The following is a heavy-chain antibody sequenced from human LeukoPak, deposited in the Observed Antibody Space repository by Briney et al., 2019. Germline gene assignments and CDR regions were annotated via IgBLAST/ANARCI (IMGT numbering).Heavy chain of an antibody. CDR2: IRSKAYGGTT. Sequence: GRSLRLSCTASGFTFGDDPMSWVRQAPGKGLEWVGFIRSKAYGGTTEYAASVKGRFTISRGDSKSIAYLQMNSLKTEDTAVYYCTRVPAVAGDYYYYGMDVWGQGTTVTVSS. J-gene: IGHJ6*02. V-gene: IGHV3-49*04. CDR1: GFTFGDDP. D-gene: IGHD6-19*01. CDR3: TRVPAVAGDYYYYGMDV.